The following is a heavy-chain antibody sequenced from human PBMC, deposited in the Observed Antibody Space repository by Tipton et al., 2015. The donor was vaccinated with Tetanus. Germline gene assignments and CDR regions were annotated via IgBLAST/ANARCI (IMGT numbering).Heavy chain of an antibody. J-gene: IGHJ4*02. D-gene: IGHD1-26*01. CDR2: IYYTAHT. CDR1: GGSIRTSTW. V-gene: IGHV4-4*02. Sequence: TLYLTCAVSGGSIRTSTWWTWVRQHPGKGLEWIGNIYYTAHTSYTPSLNSRVSISVDTSMNHFSLRLTSVTAADTAVYYCARGLPREPFYFDYWGQGKQVTVSS. CDR3: ARGLPREPFYFDY.